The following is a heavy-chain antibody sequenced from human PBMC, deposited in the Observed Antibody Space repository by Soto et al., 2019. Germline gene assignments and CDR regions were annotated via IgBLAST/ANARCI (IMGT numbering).Heavy chain of an antibody. CDR1: GYTFTSYG. V-gene: IGHV1-18*01. Sequence: ASVKVSCKASGYTFTSYGISWVRQAPGQGLEWIGWISAGNGNTNYAQKLQDRVTITRDMSTSTAYMELSSLRSEDTAVYYCAASSFAIYYYYYMDVWGKGTTVTVSS. CDR2: ISAGNGNT. J-gene: IGHJ6*03. D-gene: IGHD3-3*01. CDR3: AASSFAIYYYYYMDV.